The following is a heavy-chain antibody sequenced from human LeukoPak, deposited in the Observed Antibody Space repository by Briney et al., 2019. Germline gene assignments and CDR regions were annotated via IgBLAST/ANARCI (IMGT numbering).Heavy chain of an antibody. CDR1: GFTFSSYA. Sequence: GGSLRLSCAASGFTFSSYAMSWVRQAPGKGLEWVSVISGSGGNTYYADSVKGRFTISRDNSKNTLYPQMNSLRAEDTSVYYCAKVRGGDCHDAFDIWGQGTMVTVSS. D-gene: IGHD2-21*02. CDR3: AKVRGGDCHDAFDI. V-gene: IGHV3-23*01. J-gene: IGHJ3*02. CDR2: ISGSGGNT.